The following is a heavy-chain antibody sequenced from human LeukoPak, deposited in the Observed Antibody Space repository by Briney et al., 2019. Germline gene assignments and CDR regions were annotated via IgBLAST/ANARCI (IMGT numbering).Heavy chain of an antibody. CDR3: ARDRWVLGSWRYGMDV. J-gene: IGHJ6*02. CDR1: GFTFSSNY. V-gene: IGHV3-53*01. D-gene: IGHD3-16*01. Sequence: GGSLRLSCAASGFTFSSNYMSWVRQAPGKGLEWVSVIYSGGSTYYADSVKGRFTISRDNSKNTLYPQMNSLRAEDTAVYYCARDRWVLGSWRYGMDVWGQGTTVTVSS. CDR2: IYSGGST.